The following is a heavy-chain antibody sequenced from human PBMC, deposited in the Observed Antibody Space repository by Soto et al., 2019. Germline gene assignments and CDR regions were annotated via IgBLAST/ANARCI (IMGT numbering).Heavy chain of an antibody. CDR1: GYTFTSYG. J-gene: IGHJ6*02. CDR3: ARDMGGSPDYYYYYGMDV. D-gene: IGHD1-26*01. V-gene: IGHV1-18*04. CDR2: ISAYNGNT. Sequence: SVKVSCKASGYTFTSYGISWVRQAPGQGLEWMGWISAYNGNTNYAQKLQGRVTMTTDTSTSTAYMELRSLRSDDTAVYYCARDMGGSPDYYYYYGMDVWGQGTTVTVPS.